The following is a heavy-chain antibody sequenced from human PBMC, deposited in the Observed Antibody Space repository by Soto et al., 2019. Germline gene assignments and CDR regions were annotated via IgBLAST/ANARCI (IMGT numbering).Heavy chain of an antibody. CDR1: GFTFSSYA. D-gene: IGHD5-12*01. CDR3: AREPHEIQWLAVHYYYGMDV. V-gene: IGHV3-30-3*01. J-gene: IGHJ6*02. CDR2: ISYDGSNK. Sequence: QVQLVESGGGVVQPGRSLRLSCAASGFTFSSYAMHWVRQAPGKGLEWVAVISYDGSNKYYADSVKGRFTISRDNSKHTQYLQLNSLRAEDTAVYYCAREPHEIQWLAVHYYYGMDVWGQGTTVTVSS.